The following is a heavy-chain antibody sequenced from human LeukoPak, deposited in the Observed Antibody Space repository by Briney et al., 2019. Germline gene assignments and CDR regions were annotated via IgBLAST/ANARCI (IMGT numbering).Heavy chain of an antibody. CDR1: GYTFTGQY. D-gene: IGHD3-16*01. V-gene: IGHV1-2*02. CDR3: ARGHRFTIGVYGMDV. CDR2: INPNSGGT. Sequence: ASVKVSCKASGYTFTGQYLHWVRQAPGQGLEWMGWINPNSGGTNYAQKFQGRVTMTRDTSISTAYMELSRLRSDDTAVYYCARGHRFTIGVYGMDVWGQGTTVTVSS. J-gene: IGHJ6*02.